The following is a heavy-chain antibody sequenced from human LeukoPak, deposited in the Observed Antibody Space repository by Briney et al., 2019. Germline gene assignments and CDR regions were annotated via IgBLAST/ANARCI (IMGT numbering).Heavy chain of an antibody. D-gene: IGHD2-8*01. Sequence: GGSLRLSCAASGFIFSSYWMSWVRQAPGKGPEWVANIKQDGSEKYYVNSVKGRFTISRDNAKNSLYLQMNSLRVEVTAVYYCAKGRNGEEDAFDIWGQGTMVTVSS. CDR3: AKGRNGEEDAFDI. CDR2: IKQDGSEK. CDR1: GFIFSSYW. V-gene: IGHV3-7*03. J-gene: IGHJ3*02.